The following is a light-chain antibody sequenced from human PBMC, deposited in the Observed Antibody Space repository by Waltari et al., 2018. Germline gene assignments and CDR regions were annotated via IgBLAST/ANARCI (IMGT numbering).Light chain of an antibody. CDR1: QSLLHVDGYKY. V-gene: IGKV2-28*01. Sequence: DIVMTQSPLSLPVTPGEPASISCRSSQSLLHVDGYKYLDWYLQKPGQSPQVLIYMGSNRAAGVPDRFSGSGSGTDFTLKISRVEAEDVGVYYCMQPLETPWTFGQGTKVEIK. CDR2: MGS. J-gene: IGKJ1*01. CDR3: MQPLETPWT.